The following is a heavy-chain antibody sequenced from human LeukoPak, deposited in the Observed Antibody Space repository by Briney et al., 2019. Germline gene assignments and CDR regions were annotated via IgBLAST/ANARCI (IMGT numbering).Heavy chain of an antibody. CDR1: GFSVSSRA. CDR2: ISNSGYNT. Sequence: GGSLRLSCAASGFSVSSRAMSWVRQAPRKGLEWVSTISNSGYNTWYADSVKGRFTISRDNSQNTHYLQMCSLRAEDTALYFCARHDGSSFIYYVDHWGHGALVTVSS. V-gene: IGHV3-23*01. D-gene: IGHD1-26*01. CDR3: ARHDGSSFIYYVDH. J-gene: IGHJ4*01.